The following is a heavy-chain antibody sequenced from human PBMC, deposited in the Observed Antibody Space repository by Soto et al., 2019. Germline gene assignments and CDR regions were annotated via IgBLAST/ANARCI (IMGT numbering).Heavy chain of an antibody. CDR1: GYSFTSYW. D-gene: IGHD2-2*01. Sequence: GASLKISCKGSGYSFTSYWISWVRQMPGKGLEWMGRIDPSDSYTNYSPSFQGHVTISADKSISTAYLQWSSLKASDTAMYYCATQGVVVVPAAGRGWFDPWGQGTLVTVSS. CDR3: ATQGVVVVPAAGRGWFDP. V-gene: IGHV5-10-1*01. CDR2: IDPSDSYT. J-gene: IGHJ5*02.